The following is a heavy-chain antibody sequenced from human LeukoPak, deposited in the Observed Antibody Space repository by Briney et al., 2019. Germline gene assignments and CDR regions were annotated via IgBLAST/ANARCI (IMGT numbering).Heavy chain of an antibody. V-gene: IGHV3-23*01. CDR2: IGGSGGST. Sequence: PGGSLRLSCAASGFTFSSYAMSWVRQAPGKGLEWVSAIGGSGGSTYYADSVKGRFTISRDNSKNTLFLQMNSLRAEDTAVYYCAKFLPHLPSAYYFDYWGQGTLVTVSS. J-gene: IGHJ4*02. CDR3: AKFLPHLPSAYYFDY. CDR1: GFTFSSYA.